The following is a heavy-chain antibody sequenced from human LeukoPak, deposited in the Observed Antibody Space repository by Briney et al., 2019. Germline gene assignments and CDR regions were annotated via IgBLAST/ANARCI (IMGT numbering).Heavy chain of an antibody. D-gene: IGHD3-3*01. J-gene: IGHJ4*02. CDR2: ISSSGNSI. V-gene: IGHV3-48*01. CDR3: ATAGHPGYDFWGGFAFYFDR. CDR1: ELTFSRYS. Sequence: GGSLRLSCAASELTFSRYSMDWVRQAPGKGLEWVSYISSSGNSIYYADSVKGRFTISRDNAKNSLYLQMNTLRAEDTALYFCATAGHPGYDFWGGFAFYFDRWGQGALVTVSS.